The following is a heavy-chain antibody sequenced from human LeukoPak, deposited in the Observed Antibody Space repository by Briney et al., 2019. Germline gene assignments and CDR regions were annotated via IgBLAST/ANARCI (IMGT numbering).Heavy chain of an antibody. D-gene: IGHD3-22*01. J-gene: IGHJ4*02. V-gene: IGHV1-69-2*01. CDR1: GYTFTDYY. CDR3: ATPPIPYDSSGFSDY. CDR2: VDPEDGET. Sequence: ASVKISCKVSGYTFTDYYMHWVQQAPGKGLEWMGLVDPEDGETIYAETFQGRVTITADTSTDTAYMELSSLRSEDTAVYYCATPPIPYDSSGFSDYWGQGTLVTVSS.